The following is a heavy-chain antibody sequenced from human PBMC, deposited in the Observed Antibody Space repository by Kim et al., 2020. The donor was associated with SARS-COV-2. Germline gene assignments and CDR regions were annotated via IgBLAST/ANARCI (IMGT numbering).Heavy chain of an antibody. V-gene: IGHV4-34*01. Sequence: RRGRVTISVDKAKNQFSLKLSSVTAADTAVYYCARAGYDILTGLFDWFDPWGQGTLVTVSS. D-gene: IGHD3-9*01. CDR3: ARAGYDILTGLFDWFDP. J-gene: IGHJ5*02.